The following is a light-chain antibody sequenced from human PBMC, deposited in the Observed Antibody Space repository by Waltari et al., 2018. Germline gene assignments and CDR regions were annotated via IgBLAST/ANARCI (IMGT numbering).Light chain of an antibody. CDR3: HQYANSPWT. CDR2: QAS. J-gene: IGKJ1*01. Sequence: DIQMTQSPSTLSASVGDRVTITCRASQSISSWLAWYQQKPGKVPKLLIYQASSLQSGVPSRFSGSGSGTEFTLTISSLQAEDVAVYYCHQYANSPWTFGQGTKVEVK. V-gene: IGKV1-5*03. CDR1: QSISSW.